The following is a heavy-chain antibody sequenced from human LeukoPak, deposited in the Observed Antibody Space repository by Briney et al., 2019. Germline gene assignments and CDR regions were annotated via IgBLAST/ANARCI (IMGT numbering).Heavy chain of an antibody. CDR3: ARKYGLFDY. CDR1: GFAFTSYW. CDR2: IAQDGSEK. J-gene: IGHJ4*02. Sequence: GSLILSCAASGFAFTSYWMSWVRQAPGMGLEWVANIAQDGSEKYYVDSVKGRFTISRDNAKNSLYLQMNSLRAEDTAVYYCARKYGLFDYWGQGTLVTVSS. V-gene: IGHV3-7*03. D-gene: IGHD4-17*01.